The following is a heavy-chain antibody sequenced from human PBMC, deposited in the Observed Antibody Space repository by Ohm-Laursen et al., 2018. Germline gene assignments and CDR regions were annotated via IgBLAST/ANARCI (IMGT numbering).Heavy chain of an antibody. CDR3: ARAPYSSPYNWFDP. CDR1: GFTFSSYS. CDR2: ISSSSHI. Sequence: GSLRLSCAASGFTFSSYSMNWVRQAPGKGLEWVSSISSSSHIYYADSVKGRFTISRDNAKNSLYLQMNSLRAEDTAVYYCARAPYSSPYNWFDPWGQGTLVTVSS. J-gene: IGHJ5*02. D-gene: IGHD6-6*01. V-gene: IGHV3-21*01.